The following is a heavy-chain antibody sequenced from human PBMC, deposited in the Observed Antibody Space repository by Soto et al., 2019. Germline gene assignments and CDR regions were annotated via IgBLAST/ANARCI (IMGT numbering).Heavy chain of an antibody. D-gene: IGHD3-22*01. Sequence: GGSLRLSCAASGFTFNIFAMGWVRQAPGQGLEWVSGISGSGESTYFADSVKGRFTISRDNSKNTLYLQMNSLRAEDTAVYYCAKAMGGYYYDSSGYSSYYGMDVWGQGTTVTVSS. CDR1: GFTFNIFA. V-gene: IGHV3-23*01. CDR3: AKAMGGYYYDSSGYSSYYGMDV. CDR2: ISGSGEST. J-gene: IGHJ6*02.